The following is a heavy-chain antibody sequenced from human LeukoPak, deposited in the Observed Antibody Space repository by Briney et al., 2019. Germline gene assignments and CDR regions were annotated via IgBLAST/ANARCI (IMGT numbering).Heavy chain of an antibody. CDR2: ISSSSSYI. D-gene: IGHD3-16*01. CDR3: ARGLFSDYLLDWFDP. Sequence: GGSLRLSCAASGFTFSSYSMNWVGQAPGKGLEGVSSISSSSSYIYYADSVKGRFTISRDNAKNSLYLQMNSLRAPDTAVDYLARGLFSDYLLDWFDPWGQGTLVTVSS. V-gene: IGHV3-21*01. J-gene: IGHJ5*02. CDR1: GFTFSSYS.